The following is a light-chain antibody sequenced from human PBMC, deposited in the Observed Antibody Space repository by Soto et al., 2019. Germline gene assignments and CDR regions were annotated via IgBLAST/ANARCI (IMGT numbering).Light chain of an antibody. J-gene: IGLJ2*01. Sequence: QSVLTQPASVSGSPGQSITISCTGTSSDVGGYNYVSWYQQHPGKAPKLMIYDVSNRPSGVSNRFSGSKSGNTASLTISGLQAEDEADYSCSSYTSSGSYVVFGGGTQLTVL. CDR2: DVS. CDR3: SSYTSSGSYVV. V-gene: IGLV2-14*01. CDR1: SSDVGGYNY.